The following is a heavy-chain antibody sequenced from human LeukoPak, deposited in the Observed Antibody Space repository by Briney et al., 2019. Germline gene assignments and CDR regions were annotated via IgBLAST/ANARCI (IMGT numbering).Heavy chain of an antibody. J-gene: IGHJ4*02. CDR1: GYSFTSYW. CDR3: ARRGYSREYFDD. CDR2: IYPGDSDT. V-gene: IGHV5-51*01. Sequence: GESLKISCMGSGYSFTSYWIAWVRQMPGKGLEWMGVIYPGDSDTRYNPSFQGQVTISADKSISTAYLQWSSLKASDTAMYYCARRGYSREYFDDWGKGTLVTVSS. D-gene: IGHD6-13*01.